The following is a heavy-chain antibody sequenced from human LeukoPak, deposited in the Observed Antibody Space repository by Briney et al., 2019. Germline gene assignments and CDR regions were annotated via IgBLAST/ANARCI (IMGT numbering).Heavy chain of an antibody. V-gene: IGHV3-7*02. CDR2: IKPDGSEK. CDR1: GFTFSSYW. Sequence: GGSLRLSCAASGFTFSSYWMSWVRQAPGKGLEWVGNIKPDGSEKSYLDSVKGRFTISRDNAKNSLYLQMNSLGAEDTAVYYCARARNNYDSSGYSALDWWGQGTLVTVSS. CDR3: ARARNNYDSSGYSALDW. D-gene: IGHD3-22*01. J-gene: IGHJ4*02.